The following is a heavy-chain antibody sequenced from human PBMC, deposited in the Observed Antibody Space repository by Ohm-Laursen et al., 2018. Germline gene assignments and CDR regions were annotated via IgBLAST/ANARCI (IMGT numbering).Heavy chain of an antibody. CDR3: SKDIRSLDGRDV. J-gene: IGHJ6*02. Sequence: SLRLSCSASGFTFSSYGMYWVRQAPGKGLGWLSGISSDGNNQYYLDSVKGRFTISRDNSKNTLYLEMSSLRGEDTAVYYCSKDIRSLDGRDVWGQGTTVTVSS. V-gene: IGHV3-30*18. D-gene: IGHD2-21*01. CDR1: GFTFSSYG. CDR2: ISSDGNNQ.